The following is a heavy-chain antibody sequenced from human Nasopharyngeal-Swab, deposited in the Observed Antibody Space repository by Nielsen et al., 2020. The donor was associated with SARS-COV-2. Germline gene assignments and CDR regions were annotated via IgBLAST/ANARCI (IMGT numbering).Heavy chain of an antibody. CDR1: GFTFSSYG. V-gene: IGHV3-30*18. J-gene: IGHJ6*03. CDR3: AKDGDGSGSYGDYYYYYMDV. CDR2: ISYDGSNK. D-gene: IGHD3-10*01. Sequence: GESLKISCAASGFTFSSYGMHWVRQAPGKGLEWAAVISYDGSNKYYADSVKGRFTISRDNSKNTLYLQMNSLRAEDTAVYYCAKDGDGSGSYGDYYYYYMDVWGKGTTVTVSS.